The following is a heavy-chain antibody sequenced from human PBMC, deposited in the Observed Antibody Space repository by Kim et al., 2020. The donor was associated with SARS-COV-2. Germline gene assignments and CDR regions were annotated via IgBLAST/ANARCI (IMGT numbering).Heavy chain of an antibody. J-gene: IGHJ3*02. Sequence: GGSLRLSCAASGFTFSNAWMSWVRQAPGKGLEWVGRIKSKTDGGTTDYAAPVKGRFTISRDDSKNTLYLQMNSLKTEDTAVYYCTTFTGYYYDSSGYYLDAFDIWGQGTXVTXSS. CDR2: IKSKTDGGTT. V-gene: IGHV3-15*01. CDR1: GFTFSNAW. CDR3: TTFTGYYYDSSGYYLDAFDI. D-gene: IGHD3-22*01.